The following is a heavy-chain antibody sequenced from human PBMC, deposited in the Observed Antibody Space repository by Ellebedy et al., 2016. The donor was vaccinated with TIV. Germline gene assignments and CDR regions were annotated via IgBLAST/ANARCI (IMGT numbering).Heavy chain of an antibody. D-gene: IGHD3-22*01. J-gene: IGHJ4*02. Sequence: GESLKISCAASGFAFSRYAMHWVRQAPGKGLEWVAVIANDESGRHYADSVKGRFTISRDNSKNTLDLQMNSLRVEDTAVYYCVKGGYDRSGNYAPPVECWGQGTLVTVSS. CDR3: VKGGYDRSGNYAPPVEC. CDR1: GFAFSRYA. CDR2: IANDESGR. V-gene: IGHV3-30*18.